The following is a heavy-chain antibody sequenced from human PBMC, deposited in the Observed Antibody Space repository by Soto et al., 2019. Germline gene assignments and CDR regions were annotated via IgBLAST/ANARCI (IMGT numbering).Heavy chain of an antibody. V-gene: IGHV3-30*18. CDR3: AKGLEVGVIHYGMHV. J-gene: IGHJ6*02. CDR1: GXALSRYW. Sequence: GSLILSCVASGXALSRYWMHWVRQAPGKGLEWVAVIAYEGNNKYYADSVKGRFNVSRDNSKNTVFLQMRRLTPEDTAVYYCAKGLEVGVIHYGMHVWGQETTVTVSS. D-gene: IGHD3-16*01. CDR2: IAYEGNNK.